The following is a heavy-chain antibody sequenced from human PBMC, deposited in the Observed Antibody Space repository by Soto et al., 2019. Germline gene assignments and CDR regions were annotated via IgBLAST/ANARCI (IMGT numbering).Heavy chain of an antibody. V-gene: IGHV4-59*01. J-gene: IGHJ4*02. Sequence: PSETLSLTCTVSGASINRYCWSGIRHPPGKRLEWIGYIYYSGSTNYNPSLRSRLTMSVDTSKNQFSLKLSSVTAADTAVYFCARGGDGHTTSFFDYWGRGTLVTVSS. CDR3: ARGGDGHTTSFFDY. CDR2: IYYSGST. D-gene: IGHD2-8*01. CDR1: GASINRYC.